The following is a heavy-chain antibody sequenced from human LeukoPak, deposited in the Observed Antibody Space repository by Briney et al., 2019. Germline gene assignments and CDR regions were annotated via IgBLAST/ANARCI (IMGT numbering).Heavy chain of an antibody. J-gene: IGHJ4*02. CDR1: GYTFATYW. V-gene: IGHV5-51*01. CDR2: IYPRDSDT. D-gene: IGHD2-2*01. Sequence: PGESLKISGKGLGYTFATYWIGWVRQMPGKGPEWMRTIYPRDSDTRYSPSFQGHVTISADKSITTAYLQWSSMKASDSAMYYCMWTPRLVADAYHFDQWGRGTLVTVSS. CDR3: MWTPRLVADAYHFDQ.